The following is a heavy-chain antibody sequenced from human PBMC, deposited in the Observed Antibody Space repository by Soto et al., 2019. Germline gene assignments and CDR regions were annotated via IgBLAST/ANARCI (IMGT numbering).Heavy chain of an antibody. CDR2: ISSNGGST. Sequence: GGSLRLSCSASGFTFSSYAMHWVRQAPGKGLEYVSAISSNGGSTYYADSVKGRFTISRDNSKNTLYLQMSSLRAEDTAVYYCVKSGPRTTMIVDYFDIWGQGTMVTVSS. CDR1: GFTFSSYA. V-gene: IGHV3-64D*06. CDR3: VKSGPRTTMIVDYFDI. J-gene: IGHJ3*02. D-gene: IGHD3-22*01.